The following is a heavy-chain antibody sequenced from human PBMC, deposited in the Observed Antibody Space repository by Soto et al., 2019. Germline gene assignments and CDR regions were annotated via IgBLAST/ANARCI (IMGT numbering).Heavy chain of an antibody. D-gene: IGHD5-12*01. J-gene: IGHJ4*02. Sequence: EVQLVESGAGLAQPGGSLRLSCAASGFTFSSHWIHWVRQAPGKGLVWVSRINGDGSSTSYADSVKGRFTISRDNAKNKLYLQMNSLRVEDTAVYYCARSRDGYNFFRDCWGQGALVTVSS. CDR1: GFTFSSHW. V-gene: IGHV3-74*01. CDR3: ARSRDGYNFFRDC. CDR2: INGDGSST.